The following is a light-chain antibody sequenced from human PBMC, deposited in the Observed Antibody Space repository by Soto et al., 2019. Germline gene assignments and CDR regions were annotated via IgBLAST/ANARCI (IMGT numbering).Light chain of an antibody. CDR2: GAS. Sequence: DIQMTQSPSSLSASVGDRVTITCRASQSISNFLNWYQQKPGKAPKLLIYGASSLQGGVPSRFSGSGSGTDFTLTISSLQPEDFGTYYCQQSYNTPRTFGPGSKVDIK. V-gene: IGKV1-39*01. CDR3: QQSYNTPRT. J-gene: IGKJ3*01. CDR1: QSISNF.